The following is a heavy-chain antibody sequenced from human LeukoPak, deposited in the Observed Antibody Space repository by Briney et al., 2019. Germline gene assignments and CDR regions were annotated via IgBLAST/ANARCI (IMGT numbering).Heavy chain of an antibody. V-gene: IGHV3-74*01. CDR1: GFTFSSYL. J-gene: IGHJ4*02. CDR2: VNSDGSST. CDR3: ARESDSGYNIDC. Sequence: PGGSLRLSCAASGFTFSSYLMHWVRQAPGKGLVWVSRVNSDGSSTSYADSVKGRFTISRDNAKNTLYLQMNSLRAKDTAVYYCARESDSGYNIDCWGQGTLVTVSS. D-gene: IGHD3-3*01.